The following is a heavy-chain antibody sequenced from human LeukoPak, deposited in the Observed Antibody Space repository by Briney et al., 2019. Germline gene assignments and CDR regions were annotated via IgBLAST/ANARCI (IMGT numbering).Heavy chain of an antibody. V-gene: IGHV1-24*01. CDR2: FDPEDGET. J-gene: IGHJ5*02. D-gene: IGHD6-19*01. CDR1: GYTLTELS. Sequence: ASVKVSCKVSGYTLTELSMHWVRQAPGKGLEWMGGFDPEDGETIYAQKFQGRVTMTEDTSTDTAYMELSSLRSEDTAVYYCATGGYSRGWVPAHWFDPWGQGTLVTVSS. CDR3: ATGGYSRGWVPAHWFDP.